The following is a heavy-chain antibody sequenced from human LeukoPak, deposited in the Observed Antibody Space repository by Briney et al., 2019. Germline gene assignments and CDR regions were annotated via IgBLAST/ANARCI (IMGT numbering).Heavy chain of an antibody. CDR3: ARVTPSNDAFDI. J-gene: IGHJ3*02. CDR2: ISSSGSTI. Sequence: GGSLRLSCAASGFTFSDYYMSWIRQAPGKGLEWVAYISSSGSTIYYADSVKGRFTISRDNAKNSLYLQMNSLRAEDTAVYYCARVTPSNDAFDIWGQGTMVTVSS. CDR1: GFTFSDYY. V-gene: IGHV3-11*04. D-gene: IGHD1-14*01.